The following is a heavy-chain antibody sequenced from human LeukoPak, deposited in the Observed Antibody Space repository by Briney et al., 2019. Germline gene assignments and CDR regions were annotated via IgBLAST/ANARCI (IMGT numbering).Heavy chain of an antibody. CDR3: ARDSGYSSSYDH. V-gene: IGHV4-59*01. J-gene: IGHJ4*02. CDR1: GGSFSXXX. Sequence: SSETLSLTCXXYGGSFSXXXXXXXXQHPXXXXXXXGXIXXSGSSNXXXSLXSXXTXXXXXXKNQCSLKLTSVTAADTAVYYCARDSGYSSSYDHWGQGTLVSVSA. CDR2: IXXSGSS. D-gene: IGHD6-13*01.